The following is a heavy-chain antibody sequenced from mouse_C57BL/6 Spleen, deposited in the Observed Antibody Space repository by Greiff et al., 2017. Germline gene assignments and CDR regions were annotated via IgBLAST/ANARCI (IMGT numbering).Heavy chain of an antibody. CDR3: ARFFRDYYGSSRYAMDY. D-gene: IGHD1-1*01. CDR1: GYTFTSYW. V-gene: IGHV1-55*01. J-gene: IGHJ4*01. Sequence: QVQLKQPGAELVKPGASVKMSCKASGYTFTSYWITWVKQRPGQGLEWIGDIYPGSGSTNYNEKFKSKATLTVDTSSSTAYMQLSSLTSEDSAVYYCARFFRDYYGSSRYAMDYWGQGTSVTVSS. CDR2: IYPGSGST.